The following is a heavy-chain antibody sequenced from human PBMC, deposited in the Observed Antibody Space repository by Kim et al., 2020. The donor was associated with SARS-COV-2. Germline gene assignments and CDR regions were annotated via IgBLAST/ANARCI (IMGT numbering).Heavy chain of an antibody. J-gene: IGHJ5*02. CDR2: INHSGST. D-gene: IGHD3-10*01. V-gene: IGHV4-34*01. Sequence: SETLSLTCAVYGGSFSGYYWSWIRQPPGKGLEWIGEINHSGSTNYNPSLKSRVTISVDPSKNQFSRKLSSVTAADTAVYYCAEGHLSHYYGSGSPLPHNWLETWGQGNRVTVSS. CDR1: GGSFSGYY. CDR3: AEGHLSHYYGSGSPLPHNWLET.